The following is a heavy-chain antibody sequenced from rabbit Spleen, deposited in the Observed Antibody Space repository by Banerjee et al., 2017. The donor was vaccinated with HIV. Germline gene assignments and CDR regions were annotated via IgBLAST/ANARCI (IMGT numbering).Heavy chain of an antibody. CDR1: GFSFSSGYY. D-gene: IGHD1-1*01. CDR2: IGAGSGST. V-gene: IGHV1S45*01. CDR3: ARYVSFSGYSHYFDL. Sequence: QQHLVESGGGLVQPEGSLTLTCKASGFSFSSGYYIGWVRQAPGKGLEWIGCIGAGSGSTWFARWAKGRLTCSKTSSTTVTLQMTSLTAADTATYFCARYVSFSGYSHYFDLWGPGTLGTVS. J-gene: IGHJ4*01.